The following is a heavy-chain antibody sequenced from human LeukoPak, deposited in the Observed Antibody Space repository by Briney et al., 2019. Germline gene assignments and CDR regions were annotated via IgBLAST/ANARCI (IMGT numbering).Heavy chain of an antibody. V-gene: IGHV3-30*03. J-gene: IGHJ3*02. Sequence: GGSLRLSCAASGFTFSSYGMHWVRQAPGKGLEWVAIISYDGSNKTYADSVKGRFTISRDNSKDTLYLQMNSLRAEDTAVYYCARGGSYLSAFDIWGQGTMVTVSS. CDR2: ISYDGSNK. D-gene: IGHD1-26*01. CDR1: GFTFSSYG. CDR3: ARGGSYLSAFDI.